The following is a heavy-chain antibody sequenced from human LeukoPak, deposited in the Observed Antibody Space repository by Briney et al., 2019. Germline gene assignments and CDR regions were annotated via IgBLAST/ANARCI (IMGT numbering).Heavy chain of an antibody. Sequence: AASVKVSCKASGYTFTSYGISWVRQAPGQGLEWMGGIIPIFGTANYAQKFQGRVTITADESTSTAYMELSSPRSEDTAVYYCAREGRYCSGGSCYSGWFDPWGQGTLVTVSS. CDR3: AREGRYCSGGSCYSGWFDP. J-gene: IGHJ5*02. V-gene: IGHV1-69*13. D-gene: IGHD2-15*01. CDR1: GYTFTSYG. CDR2: IIPIFGTA.